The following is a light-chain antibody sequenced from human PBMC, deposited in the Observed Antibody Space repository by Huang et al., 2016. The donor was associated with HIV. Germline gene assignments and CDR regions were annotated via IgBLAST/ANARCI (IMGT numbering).Light chain of an antibody. CDR1: QGMSTY. V-gene: IGKV1-33*01. J-gene: IGKJ1*01. Sequence: DIQMTQSPSSLSASVGDRVTITCQASQGMSTYLNWYQQKPGNAPKVLIYAASNLETGVPSRFSGSGSGTDFTFTISSLQPGDIATYYCQQYDNLPWTFGQGTKVEIK. CDR3: QQYDNLPWT. CDR2: AAS.